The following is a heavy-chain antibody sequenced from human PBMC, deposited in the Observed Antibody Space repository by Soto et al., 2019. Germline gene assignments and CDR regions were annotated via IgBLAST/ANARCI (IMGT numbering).Heavy chain of an antibody. CDR3: ARRGEQLWSNYGMDV. CDR2: INPNSGGT. Sequence: ASVNGSFKSSGYTFTGYYIHWVRRAPGQGLEWMGWINPNSGGTNYAQKFQGRVTMTRDTSISTAYMELSRLRSDDTAVYYCARRGEQLWSNYGMDVWGQGTTVTVSS. D-gene: IGHD5-18*01. J-gene: IGHJ6*02. CDR1: GYTFTGYY. V-gene: IGHV1-2*02.